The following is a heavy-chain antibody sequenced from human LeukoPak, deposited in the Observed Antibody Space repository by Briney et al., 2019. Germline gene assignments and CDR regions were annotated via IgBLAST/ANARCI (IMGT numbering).Heavy chain of an antibody. J-gene: IGHJ3*02. CDR1: GFTFSSYA. D-gene: IGHD6-13*01. CDR3: ARDRVGSSSWYGLGAFDI. V-gene: IGHV3-48*04. Sequence: GGSLRLSCAASGFTFSSYAIHWVRQAPGKGLEWVSYISSSSSTIYYADSVKGRFTISRDNAKTSLYLQMNSLRAEDTAVYYCARDRVGSSSWYGLGAFDIWGQGTMVTVSS. CDR2: ISSSSSTI.